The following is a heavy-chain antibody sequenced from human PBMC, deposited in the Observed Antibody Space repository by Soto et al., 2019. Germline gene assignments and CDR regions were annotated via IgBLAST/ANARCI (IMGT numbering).Heavy chain of an antibody. CDR3: ARDYYGSGGYYYYYMDV. V-gene: IGHV3-21*01. CDR2: ISSSSSYI. CDR1: GFTFSSYS. J-gene: IGHJ6*03. Sequence: EVQLVESGGGLVKPGGSLRLSCAASGFTFSSYSMNWVRQAPGKGLEWVSSISSSSSYIYYADSVKGRFTISRDNAKNSLYLQMNSLRAEDTAVYHCARDYYGSGGYYYYYMDVWGKGTTVTVSS. D-gene: IGHD3-10*01.